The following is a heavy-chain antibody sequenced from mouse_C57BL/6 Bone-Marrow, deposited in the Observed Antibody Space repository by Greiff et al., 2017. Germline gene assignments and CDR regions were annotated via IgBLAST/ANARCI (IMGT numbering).Heavy chain of an antibody. J-gene: IGHJ3*01. Sequence: VQLQQSGPGLVQPSQSLSITCTVSGFSLTSYGVHWVRQSPGKGLEWLGVIWSGGSTDYNAAFISRLSISKDNSKSQVFFKMNSRQADDTAIYYCARGMWAWFAYWGQGTLVTVSA. CDR3: ARGMWAWFAY. CDR2: IWSGGST. CDR1: GFSLTSYG. V-gene: IGHV2-2*01.